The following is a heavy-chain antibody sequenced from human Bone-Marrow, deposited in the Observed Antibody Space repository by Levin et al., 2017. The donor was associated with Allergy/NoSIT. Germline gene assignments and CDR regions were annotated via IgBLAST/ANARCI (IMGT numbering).Heavy chain of an antibody. Sequence: PGGSLRLSCAASGFIVSDNYLSWVRQAPGKGLEWVSVLYSGGNTYYADSVKDRFTISRVNSENTVYLQMNSLRVEDSAVYYCARETIVVPDEETFSAYFDLWGRGTLVTVSS. CDR1: GFIVSDNY. CDR3: ARETIVVPDEETFSAYFDL. CDR2: LYSGGNT. V-gene: IGHV3-53*01. J-gene: IGHJ2*01. D-gene: IGHD2-2*01.